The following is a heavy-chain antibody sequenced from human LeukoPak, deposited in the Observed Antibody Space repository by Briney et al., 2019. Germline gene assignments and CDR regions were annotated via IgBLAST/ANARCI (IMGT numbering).Heavy chain of an antibody. J-gene: IGHJ4*02. CDR1: GFTFSIYG. CDR3: ARDRVGATQTKYFDN. CDR2: IWYDGSNK. D-gene: IGHD1-26*01. Sequence: PGGSLRLSCAASGFTFSIYGMHCVRQAPGKGLEWVAIIWYDGSNKYYADSVKGRFTISRDNSKNRLYLQMNSLRAEDTAVYYCARDRVGATQTKYFDNWGQGTLVTVSS. V-gene: IGHV3-33*01.